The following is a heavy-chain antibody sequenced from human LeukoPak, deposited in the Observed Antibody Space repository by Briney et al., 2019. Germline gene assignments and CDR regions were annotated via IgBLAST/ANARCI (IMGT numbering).Heavy chain of an antibody. V-gene: IGHV1-69*13. D-gene: IGHD6-13*01. J-gene: IGHJ4*02. CDR2: IIPNFGTA. CDR1: GGTFSSYA. CDR3: SSGSSSPRAFDY. Sequence: SVKVSCKASGGTFSSYAISWVRQAPGQGLEWMGGIIPNFGTANYAQKFQGRVTITADESTSTAYMELSSLRSEDTAVYYCSSGSSSPRAFDYWGQGTLVTVSS.